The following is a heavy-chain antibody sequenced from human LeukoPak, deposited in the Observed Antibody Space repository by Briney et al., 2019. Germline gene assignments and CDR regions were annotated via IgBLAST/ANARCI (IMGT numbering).Heavy chain of an antibody. CDR1: GFTFSSYA. D-gene: IGHD3-10*01. V-gene: IGHV3-23*01. J-gene: IGHJ4*02. CDR3: AKREVPYYYGSGSYYPY. CDR2: ISGSGGST. Sequence: PGGSLRLSCAASGFTFSSYAMSWVRQAPGKGLEWVSAISGSGGSTYYADSVKGRFTISRDNSKNTLYLQMNSLRAEDTAVYYCAKREVPYYYGSGSYYPYWGQGTLVTVSS.